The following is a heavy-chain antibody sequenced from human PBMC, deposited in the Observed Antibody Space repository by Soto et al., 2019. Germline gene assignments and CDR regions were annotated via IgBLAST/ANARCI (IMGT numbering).Heavy chain of an antibody. V-gene: IGHV3-30-3*01. CDR1: GFTFSSYA. Sequence: GGSLRLSCAASGFTFSSYAMHWVRQSPGKGLEWVAVISYDGSNKYYADSVKGRFTISRDYSKNTLYLQMNSLRAEDTAVYYCARETGLGELSAFDYWGQGTLVTVSS. CDR3: ARETGLGELSAFDY. J-gene: IGHJ4*02. D-gene: IGHD3-16*02. CDR2: ISYDGSNK.